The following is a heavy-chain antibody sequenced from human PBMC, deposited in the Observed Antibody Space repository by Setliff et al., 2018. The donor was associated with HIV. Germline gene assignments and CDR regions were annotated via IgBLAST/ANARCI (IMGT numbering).Heavy chain of an antibody. CDR2: FYTSGST. CDR1: GDSISNYY. Sequence: PSETLSLTCTVSGDSISNYYWSWVRQPAGKGLEWIGRFYTSGSTNYNPSLKSRVTMSVDTSKNQFSLKVNSVTAADTAVYYCAREVVSAVWYFDHWGRGIQVTVSS. J-gene: IGHJ2*01. V-gene: IGHV4-4*07. CDR3: AREVVSAVWYFDH.